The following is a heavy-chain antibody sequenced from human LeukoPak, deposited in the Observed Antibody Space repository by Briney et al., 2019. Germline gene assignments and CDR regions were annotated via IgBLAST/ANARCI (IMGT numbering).Heavy chain of an antibody. CDR3: ARDYPADH. CDR2: ISSDGSDK. V-gene: IGHV3-30-3*01. Sequence: PGGSLRLSCAASGFTFSRFPMHWVRQAPGKGLEWVALISSDGSDKKYADSVKGRFTMSRDNSMNTLYLQMRSLRVEDTAVYYCARDYPADHWGQGTLVTVSS. CDR1: GFTFSRFP. J-gene: IGHJ4*02.